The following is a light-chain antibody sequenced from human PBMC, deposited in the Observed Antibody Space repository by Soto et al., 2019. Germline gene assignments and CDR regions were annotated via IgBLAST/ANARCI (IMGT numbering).Light chain of an antibody. J-gene: IGLJ1*01. CDR3: SSYTSSSTRD. V-gene: IGLV2-14*01. CDR2: DVN. Sequence: QSALTQPASVSGSPGQSITISCTGTSSDVGGYNYVSWYQQNPGKAPKLMIYDVNNRPSGVSYRFSGSKSGNTASLTISGRQAEDEADYYCSSYTSSSTRDFGTGTKLTVL. CDR1: SSDVGGYNY.